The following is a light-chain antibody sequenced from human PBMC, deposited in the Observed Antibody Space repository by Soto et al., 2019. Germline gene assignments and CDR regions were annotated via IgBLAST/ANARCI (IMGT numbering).Light chain of an antibody. CDR2: QGS. V-gene: IGLV2-23*01. J-gene: IGLJ2*01. CDR3: CSYADSRTVV. Sequence: QSALTQPASVSGSPGQSITISCTGTSSDVGSYNLVSWYQQYPGKAPKFIIYQGSKRPSGVSNRFSGSKSGNTASLTISGLQAEDEADYYCCSYADSRTVVFGGGTKVTVL. CDR1: SSDVGSYNL.